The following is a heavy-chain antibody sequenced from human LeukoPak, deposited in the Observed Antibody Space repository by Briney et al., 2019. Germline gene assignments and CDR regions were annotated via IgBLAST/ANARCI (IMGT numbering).Heavy chain of an antibody. CDR2: ISTSSIYI. CDR3: ARGLDGNSIWYFDL. D-gene: IGHD4-23*01. Sequence: GGSLRLSCAASGFTFSRYSMNWVRQAPGKGLEWVSSISTSSIYIYYADSLKGRFTISRDNSKNTLYLQMNSLRAEDTAVYYCARGLDGNSIWYFDLWGRGTLVTVSS. J-gene: IGHJ2*01. CDR1: GFTFSRYS. V-gene: IGHV3-21*01.